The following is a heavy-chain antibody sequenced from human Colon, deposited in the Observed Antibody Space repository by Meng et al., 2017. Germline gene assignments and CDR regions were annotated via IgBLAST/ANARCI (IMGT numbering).Heavy chain of an antibody. CDR3: ARDYWGSLDF. J-gene: IGHJ4*02. CDR1: GAHGRSPYHQ. D-gene: IGHD3-16*01. CDR2: ARIDYANT. Sequence: VQLQGAGPGLVRPSVPLSLIRACPGAHGRSPYHQWGWVRQPPGKGLEWIGYARIDYANTNYNPSLKSRVNVSLDTSKNQFSLNVRSVTAADTAVYYCARDYWGSLDFWGQGILVTVFS. V-gene: IGHV4-61*01.